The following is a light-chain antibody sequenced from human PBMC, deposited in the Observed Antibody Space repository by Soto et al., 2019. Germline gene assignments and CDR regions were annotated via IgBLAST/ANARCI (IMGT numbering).Light chain of an antibody. V-gene: IGKV3-20*01. CDR1: QSVSSSY. CDR3: QQSRSAPST. CDR2: GAS. Sequence: ENVLTQSPGTLSLSPGERATLSCRASQSVSSSYVTWYQQKPGQAPRLLIYGASSRATVIPDRLRGSGSGTHFTLKISSLEPEAFAVYYCQQSRSAPSTFGQGNQVEIK. J-gene: IGKJ1*01.